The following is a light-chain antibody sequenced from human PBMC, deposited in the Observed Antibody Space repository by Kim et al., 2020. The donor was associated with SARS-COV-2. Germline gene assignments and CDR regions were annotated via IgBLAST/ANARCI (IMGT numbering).Light chain of an antibody. CDR3: LQHYSFPYS. Sequence: LTASVGDRVAVACLASHAIKHVGRYQQKPGKAAERLVYATYTLEGGVPSRFSGSGSGTEFTLTIASLQPEDFATYYCLQHYSFPYSFGQGTKLEI. V-gene: IGKV1-17*01. CDR2: ATY. CDR1: HAIKHV. J-gene: IGKJ2*01.